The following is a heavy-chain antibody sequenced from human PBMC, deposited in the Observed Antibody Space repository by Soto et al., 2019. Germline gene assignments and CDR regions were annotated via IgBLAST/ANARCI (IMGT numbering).Heavy chain of an antibody. J-gene: IGHJ4*02. CDR3: ARLGRGEGVGATDFDY. CDR2: IYPGDSDT. D-gene: IGHD1-26*01. Sequence: GESLKISCKGSGYSFTSYWIGWVRQMPGKGLEWMGIIYPGDSDTRYSPSFQGQVTISADKSISTAYLQWSSLKASDTAMYDCARLGRGEGVGATDFDYWGQGTLVTVSS. V-gene: IGHV5-51*01. CDR1: GYSFTSYW.